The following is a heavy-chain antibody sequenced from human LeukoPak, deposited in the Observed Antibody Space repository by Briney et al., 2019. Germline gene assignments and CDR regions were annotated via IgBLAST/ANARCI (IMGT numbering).Heavy chain of an antibody. Sequence: PGGSLRLSCAASGFTVSSNYMSWVRQAPGKGLEWVAVISYDGSNKYYADSVKGRFTISRDNSKNTLYLQMNSLRAEDTAVYYCARVYGSGSYSDYWGQGTLVTVSS. CDR2: ISYDGSNK. V-gene: IGHV3-30-3*01. CDR1: GFTVSSNY. CDR3: ARVYGSGSYSDY. J-gene: IGHJ4*02. D-gene: IGHD3-10*01.